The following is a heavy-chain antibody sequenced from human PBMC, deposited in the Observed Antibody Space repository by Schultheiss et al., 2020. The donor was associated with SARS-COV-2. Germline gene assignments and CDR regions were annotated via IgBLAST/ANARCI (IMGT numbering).Heavy chain of an antibody. J-gene: IGHJ5*02. V-gene: IGHV4-61*08. CDR2: VYYSGST. CDR3: ARSKYGRKGSQFDP. Sequence: SQTLSLTCTVSGGSISSGGYYWSWIRQPPGKELEWIGYVYYSGSTKYSPSLESRVTISLDTSQKQFSLKLYSVTAADTAIYYCARSKYGRKGSQFDPWGQGTLVTVSS. D-gene: IGHD2-8*01. CDR1: GGSISSGGYY.